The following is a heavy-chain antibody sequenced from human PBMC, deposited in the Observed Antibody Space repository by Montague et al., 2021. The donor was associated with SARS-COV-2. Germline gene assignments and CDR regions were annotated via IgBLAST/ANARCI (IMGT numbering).Heavy chain of an antibody. Sequence: SDTRSLTCTVSGGSINYYYWHWLRQSAAKGLEWIGRIYSSGNANYSPSLKSRVTMSVDTSQNQFSLKLNSLTAADTAVYYCARGDHPQSASWYFFDTWGQGALVTVSS. CDR2: IYSSGNA. CDR3: ARGDHPQSASWYFFDT. V-gene: IGHV4-4*07. J-gene: IGHJ4*02. CDR1: GGSINYYY. D-gene: IGHD6-13*01.